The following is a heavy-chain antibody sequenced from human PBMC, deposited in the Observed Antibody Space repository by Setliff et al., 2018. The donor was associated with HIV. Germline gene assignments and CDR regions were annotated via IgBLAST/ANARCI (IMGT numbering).Heavy chain of an antibody. CDR3: ARRGGYYGDFDY. CDR1: GDSISSGSY. CDR2: IYHRGGT. D-gene: IGHD1-26*01. J-gene: IGHJ4*02. V-gene: IGHV4-38-2*01. Sequence: ASETLSLTCVVSGDSISSGSYWGWIRQPPGKGLEWIGSIYHRGGTYYNPSLKSRVTMSVDTSKNQFSLKLSSVTAADTAVYYCARRGGYYGDFDYWGQGTLVTVSS.